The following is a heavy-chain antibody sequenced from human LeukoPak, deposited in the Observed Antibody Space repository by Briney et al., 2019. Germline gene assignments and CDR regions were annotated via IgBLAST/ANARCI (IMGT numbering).Heavy chain of an antibody. Sequence: PGGSLRLSCAASVFTYSSYAMSGVRQAPGKGLEGVSGSSSSGGSKYYADSVKGRITISRDNYKKTLYLQMNSVGAEDTAVYYCAKGEDGYNYGGAFDYWGQGTLVTVSS. CDR3: AKGEDGYNYGGAFDY. D-gene: IGHD5-24*01. CDR1: VFTYSSYA. V-gene: IGHV3-23*01. J-gene: IGHJ4*02. CDR2: SSSSGGSK.